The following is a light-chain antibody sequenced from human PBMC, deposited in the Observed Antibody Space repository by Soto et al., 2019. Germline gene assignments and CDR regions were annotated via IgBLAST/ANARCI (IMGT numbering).Light chain of an antibody. CDR3: QQYGSSPT. CDR2: DVS. CDR1: QSVSSSY. J-gene: IGKJ1*01. Sequence: EIVLTQSPGTLSLSPGERATLSCRSSQSVSSSYLAWYQQKPGQAPRLLIYDVSSRATGIPDRFSGSGSGTDFTLTISSLEPEDFAVYYCQQYGSSPTFGQGTKVEI. V-gene: IGKV3-20*01.